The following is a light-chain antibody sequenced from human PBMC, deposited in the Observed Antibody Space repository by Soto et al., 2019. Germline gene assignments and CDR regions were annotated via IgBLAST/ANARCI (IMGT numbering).Light chain of an antibody. Sequence: EIVLTQSPGTLSLSPGERVTLSCRASQSVSGSSLAWYQHKPGQAPRLLIYGASSRATGIPDRFSGSGSGTDFTLTISRLESEDFAVYYCQQYNNWPLTFGGGTKVDIK. CDR1: QSVSGSS. J-gene: IGKJ4*01. CDR2: GAS. V-gene: IGKV3-20*01. CDR3: QQYNNWPLT.